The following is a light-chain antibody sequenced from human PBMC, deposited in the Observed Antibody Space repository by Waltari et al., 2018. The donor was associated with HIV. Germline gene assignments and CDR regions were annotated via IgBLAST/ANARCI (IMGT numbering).Light chain of an antibody. J-gene: IGLJ2*01. Sequence: QSVLTQPPSVSAAPGQTVTISCPGRSSTIARTDVSGYQQLPGTAPKLLIYDNNKRPSGIPDRFSGSKSGTSVTLGITGLQTGDEADYYCGTWDSSLSAYVVFGGGTKLTVL. CDR1: SSTIARTD. CDR3: GTWDSSLSAYVV. CDR2: DNN. V-gene: IGLV1-51*01.